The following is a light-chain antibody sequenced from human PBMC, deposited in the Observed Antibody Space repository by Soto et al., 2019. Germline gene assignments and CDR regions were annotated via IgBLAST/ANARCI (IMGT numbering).Light chain of an antibody. V-gene: IGKV1-33*01. CDR2: DAS. Sequence: DIQMTQSPSSLSASVGDRVTIACQASQDISNYLNWCQQKPGKAPKLLIYDASNLEAGVPSRFSGSASRQYFPFTSGTLQPEDIAPYYCHQYDNFPPYTFGQGTQLEIK. CDR3: HQYDNFPPYT. CDR1: QDISNY. J-gene: IGKJ2*01.